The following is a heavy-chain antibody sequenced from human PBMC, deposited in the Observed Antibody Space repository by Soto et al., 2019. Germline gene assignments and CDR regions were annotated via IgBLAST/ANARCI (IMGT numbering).Heavy chain of an antibody. CDR3: ARDRDASNWFDP. CDR2: IFVGGST. Sequence: EVQLVESGGGLVQPGGSLRLSCAASGFTVSSNYMSWVRQAPGKGLEWVSVIFVGGSTYYADSVKGRFTISRHNPKNTLYLQMNSLRAEDTAVYYCARDRDASNWFDPWGQGTLVTVSS. CDR1: GFTVSSNY. V-gene: IGHV3-53*04. J-gene: IGHJ5*02.